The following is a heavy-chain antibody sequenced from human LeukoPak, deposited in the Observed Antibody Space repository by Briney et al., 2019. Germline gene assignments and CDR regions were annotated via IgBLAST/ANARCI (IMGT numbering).Heavy chain of an antibody. CDR2: IYYSGST. Sequence: SETLSLTCTVSGGSISSSSYYWGWIRQPPGKGLEWIGSIYYSGSTYYSPSLKSRVTISVDTSKNQFSLKLSSVTAADTAVYYCARLFTMIVVVFDWGQGTLVTVSS. D-gene: IGHD3-22*01. CDR1: GGSISSSSYY. J-gene: IGHJ4*02. CDR3: ARLFTMIVVVFD. V-gene: IGHV4-39*01.